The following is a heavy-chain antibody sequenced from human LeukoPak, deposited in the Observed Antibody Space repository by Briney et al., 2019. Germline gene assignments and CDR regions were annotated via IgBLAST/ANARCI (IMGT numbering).Heavy chain of an antibody. CDR3: ARQKGSGWYFIDY. J-gene: IGHJ4*02. CDR2: IYYSGGT. CDR1: DGSISSSSYY. Sequence: SETLSLTCTVSDGSISSSSYYWGWIRQPPGKGLEWIGSIYYSGGTYYNPSLKSRVTISVDTSKNQFSLKLSSVTAADTAVYYCARQKGSGWYFIDYWGQGTLVTVSS. D-gene: IGHD6-19*01. V-gene: IGHV4-39*01.